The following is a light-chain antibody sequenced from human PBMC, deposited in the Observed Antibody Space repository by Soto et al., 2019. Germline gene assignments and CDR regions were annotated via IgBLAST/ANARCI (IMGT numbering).Light chain of an antibody. CDR3: CSYAGSSTFVV. Sequence: QSALTQPASVSGSPGQSITISCTGTSSDVGSYNLVSWYQQHPGKAPKLMIYEGSKRPSGVSNRFSGSKSGNTASLTFSGLQAEDEADYYCCSYAGSSTFVVFGGGTKLTVL. CDR2: EGS. V-gene: IGLV2-23*03. CDR1: SSDVGSYNL. J-gene: IGLJ2*01.